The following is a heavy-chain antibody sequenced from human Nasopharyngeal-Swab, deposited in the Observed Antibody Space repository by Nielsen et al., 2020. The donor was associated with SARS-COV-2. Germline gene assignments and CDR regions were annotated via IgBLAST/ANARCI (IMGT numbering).Heavy chain of an antibody. CDR3: AGDSSKQQLVFYGMDV. CDR1: GFTFSDYY. CDR2: ISSSGSTI. J-gene: IGHJ6*02. V-gene: IGHV3-11*04. D-gene: IGHD6-13*01. Sequence: GESLKISCAASGFTFSDYYMSWIRQAPGKGLEWVSYISSSGSTIYYADSVKGRFTISRDNAKNSLYLQMNSLRAEDTAVYYCAGDSSKQQLVFYGMDVWGQGTTVTVSS.